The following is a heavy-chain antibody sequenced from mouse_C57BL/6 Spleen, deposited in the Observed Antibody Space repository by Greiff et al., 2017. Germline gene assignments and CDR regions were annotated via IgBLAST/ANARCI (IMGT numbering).Heavy chain of an antibody. J-gene: IGHJ1*03. CDR2: ISGGGGNT. CDR1: GFTFSSYT. Sequence: EVTLMESGGGLVKPGGSLKLSCAASGFTFSSYTMSWVRQTPEKRLEWVATISGGGGNTYYPDSVKGRFTISRDNAKNTLYLQMSSLRAEDTALYYCARCYDGYPWYFDVWGTGTAVTVSS. CDR3: ARCYDGYPWYFDV. V-gene: IGHV5-9*01. D-gene: IGHD2-3*01.